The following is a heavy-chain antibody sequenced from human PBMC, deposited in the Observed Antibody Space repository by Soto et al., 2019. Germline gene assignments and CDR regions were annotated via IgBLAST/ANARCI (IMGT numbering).Heavy chain of an antibody. CDR1: GYTFTSYG. D-gene: IGHD3-3*01. CDR3: AREGITIFGVVMSPFDY. V-gene: IGHV1-18*01. Sequence: QVQLVQSGAAVKKPGASVKVSCKASGYTFTSYGISWVRQAPGQGLEWMGWISAYNGNTNYAQKLQGRVTMTTDASTSTAYMELRSLRSDDTAVYYCAREGITIFGVVMSPFDYWGQGTLVTVSS. J-gene: IGHJ4*02. CDR2: ISAYNGNT.